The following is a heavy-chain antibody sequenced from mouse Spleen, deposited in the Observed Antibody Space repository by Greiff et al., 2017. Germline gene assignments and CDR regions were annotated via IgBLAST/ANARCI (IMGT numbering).Heavy chain of an antibody. J-gene: IGHJ4*01. CDR2: ISSGGSYT. Sequence: EVQLVESGGGLVKPGGSLKLSCAASGFTFSSYTMSWVRQTPEKRLEWVATISSGGSYTYYPDSVKGRFTISRDNAKNTLYLQMSSLKSEDTAMYYCARPIYDYDGLAMDYWGQGTSVTVSS. CDR3: ARPIYDYDGLAMDY. D-gene: IGHD2-4*01. CDR1: GFTFSSYT. V-gene: IGHV5-6-4*01.